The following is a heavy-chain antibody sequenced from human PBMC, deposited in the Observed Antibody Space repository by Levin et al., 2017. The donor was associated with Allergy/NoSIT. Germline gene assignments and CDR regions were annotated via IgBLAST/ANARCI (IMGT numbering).Heavy chain of an antibody. CDR3: VKDMGNYEWFDP. CDR1: GFTFRSYA. V-gene: IGHV3-64*02. D-gene: IGHD1-7*01. J-gene: IGHJ5*02. Sequence: GGSLRLSCAASGFTFRSYAMHWVRQAPGKGLEYVSAISSNGGSTYYADSVKGRFTISRDNSKNTLYLQMGSLRAEDMAVYYCVKDMGNYEWFDPWGQGTLVTVSS. CDR2: ISSNGGST.